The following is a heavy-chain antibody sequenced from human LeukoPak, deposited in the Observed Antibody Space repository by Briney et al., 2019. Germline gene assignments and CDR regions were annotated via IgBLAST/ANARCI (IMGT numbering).Heavy chain of an antibody. V-gene: IGHV3-23*01. CDR2: ISDSGDIT. CDR1: GFTFSSYA. J-gene: IGHJ4*02. Sequence: GGSLRLSCAASGFTFSSYAMSWVRQAPGKGLEWVSAISDSGDITYYADSVKGRFTISRDNSKNTLYLQMNSLRAEDTAVYYCATSRGSSSWYEAFDYWGQGTLVTVSS. CDR3: ATSRGSSSWYEAFDY. D-gene: IGHD6-13*01.